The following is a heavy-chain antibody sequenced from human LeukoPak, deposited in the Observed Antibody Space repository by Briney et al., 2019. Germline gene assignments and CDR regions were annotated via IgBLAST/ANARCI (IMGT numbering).Heavy chain of an antibody. CDR1: GFTFSSYW. V-gene: IGHV3-7*01. Sequence: GGSLRLSCAASGFTFSSYWMSRVRQAPGKGLEWVANIKQDGSEKYYVDSVKGRFTISRDNAKNSLYLQMNSLRAEDTAVYYCARDRYSSSWYYFDYWGQGTLVTVSS. CDR2: IKQDGSEK. CDR3: ARDRYSSSWYYFDY. D-gene: IGHD6-13*01. J-gene: IGHJ4*02.